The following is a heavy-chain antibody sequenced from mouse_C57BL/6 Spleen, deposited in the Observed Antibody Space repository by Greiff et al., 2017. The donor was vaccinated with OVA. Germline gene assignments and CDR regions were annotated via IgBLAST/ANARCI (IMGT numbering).Heavy chain of an antibody. V-gene: IGHV1-42*01. CDR1: GYSFTGYY. D-gene: IGHD2-4*01. CDR3: ARNYDYGGNYAMDY. J-gene: IGHJ4*01. Sequence: VQLQQSGPELVKPGASVKISCKASGYSFTGYYMNWVKQSPEKSLEWIGEINPSTGGTTYNQKFKAKATLTVDKSSSTAYMQLKSLTSEDSAVYYCARNYDYGGNYAMDYWGQGTSVTVSS. CDR2: INPSTGGT.